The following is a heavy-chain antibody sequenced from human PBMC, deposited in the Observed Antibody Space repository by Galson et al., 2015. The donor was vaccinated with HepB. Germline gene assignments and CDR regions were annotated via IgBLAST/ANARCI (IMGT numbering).Heavy chain of an antibody. V-gene: IGHV3-48*01. Sequence: LRLSCAASGFTFSSYGMHWVRQAPGKALEWVSYISISSSSIYYADSVKGRFTISRDNAKNSLYLHMNSLRAEDTAVYYCARGAQMSSGWYNAFDIWGQGTVVTVSS. CDR1: GFTFSSYG. CDR2: ISISSSSI. J-gene: IGHJ3*02. CDR3: ARGAQMSSGWYNAFDI. D-gene: IGHD6-19*01.